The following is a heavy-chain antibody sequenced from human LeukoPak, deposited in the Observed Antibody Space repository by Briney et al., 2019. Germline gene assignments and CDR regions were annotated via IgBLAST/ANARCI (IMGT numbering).Heavy chain of an antibody. Sequence: GGSLRLSCAASGFTFSNYALNWVRQAPGKGLEWVSYISSGGSTIYYADSVKGRFTFSRDNAKNSLYLQMNSLRAEDTAVYYCARSGSSWYYFDCWGQGTLVTVSS. CDR1: GFTFSNYA. J-gene: IGHJ4*02. V-gene: IGHV3-48*03. D-gene: IGHD6-13*01. CDR3: ARSGSSWYYFDC. CDR2: ISSGGSTI.